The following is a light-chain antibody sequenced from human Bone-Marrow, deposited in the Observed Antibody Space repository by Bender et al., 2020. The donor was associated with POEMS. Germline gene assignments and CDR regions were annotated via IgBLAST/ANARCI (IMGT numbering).Light chain of an antibody. Sequence: SYELTQPPSVSVSLGQTARITCSADALSKQYAHWYQVRPGQAPVLIIYKDSERPSGIPERFSGSSSGTTVTLTISGVQAEDEADYYCQSADSSGTSLVFGGGTKLTVL. CDR2: KDS. CDR1: ALSKQY. J-gene: IGLJ2*01. V-gene: IGLV3-25*03. CDR3: QSADSSGTSLV.